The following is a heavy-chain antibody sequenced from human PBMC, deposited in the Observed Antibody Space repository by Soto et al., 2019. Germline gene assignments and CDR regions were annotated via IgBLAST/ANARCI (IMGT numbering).Heavy chain of an antibody. V-gene: IGHV4-59*01. CDR1: GASIRNYY. CDR3: AREDDFWSGYLAY. D-gene: IGHD3-3*01. Sequence: SETLSLTCPVSGASIRNYYWSWIRQPPGKGLELIGYIFYSGSTNYNPSIKSRVTISVDTSKNQFSLKLRSVTAADTAVYYCAREDDFWSGYLAYWGQGTLVTVS. CDR2: IFYSGST. J-gene: IGHJ4*02.